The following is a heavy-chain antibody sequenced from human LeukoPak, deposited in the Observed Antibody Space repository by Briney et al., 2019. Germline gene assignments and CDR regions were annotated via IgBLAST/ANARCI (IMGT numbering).Heavy chain of an antibody. Sequence: PSETLSLTCTVSGASNSSSSYYWSWIRQPPGMGLEWIGSIYNSGSSYFNPSLSSRVTISVDTSKNQFSLKLTSVTAADTGVYYCARLDDFWSGYASFDYWGQGTLVTVSS. CDR1: GASNSSSSYY. V-gene: IGHV4-39*01. J-gene: IGHJ4*02. CDR2: IYNSGSS. CDR3: ARLDDFWSGYASFDY. D-gene: IGHD3-3*01.